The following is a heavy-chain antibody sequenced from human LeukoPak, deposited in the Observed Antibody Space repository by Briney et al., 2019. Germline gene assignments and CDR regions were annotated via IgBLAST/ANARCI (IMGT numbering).Heavy chain of an antibody. J-gene: IGHJ4*02. CDR2: IKQDGSEK. CDR1: GFTFSSYW. CDR3: AKLNKKTSMVRGVISKSHFDY. D-gene: IGHD3-10*01. Sequence: GGSLRLSCAASGFTFSSYWMSWVRQAPGKGLEWVANIKQDGSEKYYVDSVKGRFTISRDNAKNTLYLQMNSLRAEDTAVYYCAKLNKKTSMVRGVISKSHFDYWGQGTLVTVSS. V-gene: IGHV3-7*03.